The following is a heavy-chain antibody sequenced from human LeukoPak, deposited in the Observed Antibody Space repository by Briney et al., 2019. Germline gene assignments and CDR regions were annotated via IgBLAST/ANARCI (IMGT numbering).Heavy chain of an antibody. CDR3: AREIYDYVWGSYTIDY. CDR2: INTNTGNP. D-gene: IGHD3-16*01. CDR1: GYTFTSYA. Sequence: GASVKVSCKASGYTFTSYAMNWVRQAPGQGLEWMGWINTNTGNPTYAQGFTGRFVFSLDTSVSTAYLQISSLKAEDTAVYYCAREIYDYVWGSYTIDYWGQGTLVTVSS. J-gene: IGHJ4*02. V-gene: IGHV7-4-1*02.